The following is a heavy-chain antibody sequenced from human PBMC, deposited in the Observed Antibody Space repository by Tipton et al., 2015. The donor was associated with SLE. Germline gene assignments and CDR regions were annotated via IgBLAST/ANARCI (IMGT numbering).Heavy chain of an antibody. J-gene: IGHJ6*02. CDR2: IPYDGSDR. V-gene: IGHV3-30*04. Sequence: SLRLSCEASGFYLSSYAMHWVRQAPGKGLEWVAMIPYDGSDRYYAESVKGRFTISRDNSKNTLDLQMNSLRAEGTAVYYCASLRTDVWGQGTTVTVSS. CDR3: ASLRTDV. CDR1: GFYLSSYA.